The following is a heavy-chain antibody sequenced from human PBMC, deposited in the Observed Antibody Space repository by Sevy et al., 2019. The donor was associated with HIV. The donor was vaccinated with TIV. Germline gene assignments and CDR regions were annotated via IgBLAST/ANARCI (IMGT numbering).Heavy chain of an antibody. V-gene: IGHV3-23*01. CDR3: VREGCTQPHDY. Sequence: GGSLRLSCTASGFTFSVYTMTWVRQAPGKGLEWVSTICFGGGTIHYADSVMGRFTISRDNSKNAVYLQMNSLRVDDTAVYYWVREGCTQPHDYWGPGNLVNGS. D-gene: IGHD2-8*01. J-gene: IGHJ4*02. CDR1: GFTFSVYT. CDR2: ICFGGGTI.